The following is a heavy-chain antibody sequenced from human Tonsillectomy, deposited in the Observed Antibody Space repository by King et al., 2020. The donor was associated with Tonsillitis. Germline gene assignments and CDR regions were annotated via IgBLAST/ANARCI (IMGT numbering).Heavy chain of an antibody. CDR1: GGSISSGGYS. V-gene: IGHV4-30-4*07. J-gene: IGHJ2*01. Sequence: VQLQESGPGPVKPSQTLSLTCAVSGGSISSGGYSWSWIRQPPGKGLEWIGYIYYSGSTYYNPSLKSRVTISVDTSKNQFSLKLSSVTAADTAVYYCAGKGWSGGFCWYFDLWGRGTLVTVSS. CDR3: AGKGWSGGFCWYFDL. D-gene: IGHD2-15*01. CDR2: IYYSGST.